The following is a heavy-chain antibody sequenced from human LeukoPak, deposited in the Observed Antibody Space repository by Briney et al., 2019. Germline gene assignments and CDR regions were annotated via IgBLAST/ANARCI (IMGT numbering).Heavy chain of an antibody. Sequence: SETLSLTCIVSGGSISSYYWSWIRQPPGKGLEWIGYIYYSGSTNYNPSLKSRVTISVDTSKNQFSLKLSSVTAADTAVYYCATGPRSFSDYWGQGTLVTVSS. J-gene: IGHJ4*02. CDR3: ATGPRSFSDY. D-gene: IGHD6-13*01. V-gene: IGHV4-59*01. CDR2: IYYSGST. CDR1: GGSISSYY.